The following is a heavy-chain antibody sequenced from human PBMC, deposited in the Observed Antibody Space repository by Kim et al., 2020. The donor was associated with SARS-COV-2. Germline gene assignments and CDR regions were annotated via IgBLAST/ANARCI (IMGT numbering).Heavy chain of an antibody. D-gene: IGHD2-21*01. Sequence: SQTLSLTCVISGDSVSSNSAAWNWIRQSPSRGLEWLGRTYYRSKWYYNYAVSVKSRIIINPDTSKNQFSLQLNSVTPEDTAVYYCAREKYTVYGDGAYVYPSLDVRCPGTTVTVS. CDR3: AREKYTVYGDGAYVYPSLDV. CDR1: GDSVSSNSAA. J-gene: IGHJ6*02. V-gene: IGHV6-1*01. CDR2: TYYRSKWYY.